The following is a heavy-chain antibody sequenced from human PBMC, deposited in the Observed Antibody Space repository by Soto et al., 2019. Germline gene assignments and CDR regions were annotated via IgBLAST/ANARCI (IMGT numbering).Heavy chain of an antibody. V-gene: IGHV3-23*01. CDR3: AKDGDPSEY. J-gene: IGHJ4*02. Sequence: WGSLRPSCAASGFTFSSYAMSWVRQAPGKGLEWVSAISVSGGITYYADSVKGRFTISRDNSKNTLYLQMNSLRAEDTAVYYCAKDGDPSEYWGQGTMVIVSA. D-gene: IGHD7-27*01. CDR1: GFTFSSYA. CDR2: ISVSGGIT.